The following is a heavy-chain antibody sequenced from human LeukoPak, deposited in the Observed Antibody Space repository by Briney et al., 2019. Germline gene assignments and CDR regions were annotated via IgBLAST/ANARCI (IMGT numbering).Heavy chain of an antibody. D-gene: IGHD3-22*01. Sequence: DSVKVFCKASGYTFTSYDINWVRQATGQGLEWMGWMNPNSGNTGYAQKFQGRVTMTRNTSISTAYMELSSLRSEDTAVYYCARGPPPTYYYDSSGNQDYYYGMDVWGQGTTVTVSS. CDR1: GYTFTSYD. CDR3: ARGPPPTYYYDSSGNQDYYYGMDV. J-gene: IGHJ6*02. CDR2: MNPNSGNT. V-gene: IGHV1-8*01.